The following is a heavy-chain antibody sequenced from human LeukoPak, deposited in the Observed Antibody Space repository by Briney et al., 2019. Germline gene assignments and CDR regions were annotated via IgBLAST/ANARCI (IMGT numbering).Heavy chain of an antibody. CDR1: GGSFTSYY. Sequence: SETLSLTCAVYGGSFTSYYWSWIRQPPGKGLECMGEISHTGHTKYNLSLNNRVTMSVETSKNQLSLMLTSVTAADTAVYYCARGPCRSDAGYWGQGTLVTVSS. CDR3: ARGPCRSDAGY. J-gene: IGHJ4*02. D-gene: IGHD2-15*01. CDR2: ISHTGHT. V-gene: IGHV4-34*01.